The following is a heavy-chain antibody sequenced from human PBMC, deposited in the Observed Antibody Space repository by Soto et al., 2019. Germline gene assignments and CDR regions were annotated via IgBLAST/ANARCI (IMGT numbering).Heavy chain of an antibody. D-gene: IGHD6-13*01. J-gene: IGHJ4*02. CDR3: ARVSAPQYSSSPYYFEY. Sequence: ASVKISCKASGYTFTSYAMHWVRQAPGQGLEWMGWINAGNGNTKYSQKFQGRVTITRDTSARTAYMELSSLRSEETAVYYCARVSAPQYSSSPYYFEYWGKGTPVTVSS. CDR1: GYTFTSYA. CDR2: INAGNGNT. V-gene: IGHV1-3*01.